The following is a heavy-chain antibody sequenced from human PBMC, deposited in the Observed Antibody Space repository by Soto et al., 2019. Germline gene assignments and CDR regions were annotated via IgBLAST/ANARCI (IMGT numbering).Heavy chain of an antibody. J-gene: IGHJ6*02. V-gene: IGHV3-43*01. D-gene: IGHD3-16*01. CDR1: GFTFDDFT. CDR2: ISWDGGST. Sequence: GGSLRLSCAASGFTFDDFTMHWVRQAPGKGLEWVSFISWDGGSTHYADSVKGRFTISRDNSKNSLYLQMNSLRTEDTAMYYCTKDQAFYGYYGMDVWGQGTSVTVSS. CDR3: TKDQAFYGYYGMDV.